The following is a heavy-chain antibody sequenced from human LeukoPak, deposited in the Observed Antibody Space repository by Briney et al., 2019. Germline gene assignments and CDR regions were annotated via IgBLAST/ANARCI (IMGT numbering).Heavy chain of an antibody. J-gene: IGHJ5*02. Sequence: PSETLSLTCTVSGGSISSSSYYWSWIRQPPGKGLEWIGEINHSGSTNYNPSLKSRVTISVDTSKNQFSLKLSSVTAADTAVYYCARRGSSGWYGVGWFDPWGQGTLVTVSS. CDR1: GGSISSSSYY. CDR3: ARRGSSGWYGVGWFDP. V-gene: IGHV4-39*07. D-gene: IGHD6-19*01. CDR2: INHSGST.